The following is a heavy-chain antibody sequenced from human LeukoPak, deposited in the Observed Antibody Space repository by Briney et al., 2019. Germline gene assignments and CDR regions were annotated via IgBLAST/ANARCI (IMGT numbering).Heavy chain of an antibody. J-gene: IGHJ4*02. D-gene: IGHD3-22*01. CDR3: ARQYYYDSSGYYYPFDY. CDR1: GCSFTSYW. CDR2: IYPGDSDT. V-gene: IGHV5-51*01. Sequence: GESLKISCKGSGCSFTSYWIGWVRQMPGKGLEWMGIIYPGDSDTRYSPSFQGQVTISADKSISTAYLQWSSLKASDTAMYYCARQYYYDSSGYYYPFDYWGQGTLVTVSS.